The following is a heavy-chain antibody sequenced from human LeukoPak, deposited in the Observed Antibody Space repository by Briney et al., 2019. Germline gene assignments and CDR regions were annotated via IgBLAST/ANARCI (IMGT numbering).Heavy chain of an antibody. D-gene: IGHD4-17*01. Sequence: KTGGSLRLSCAASGFTYSSYNMNWVRQAPGKGLEWVSSISSSSSYIFYADSVKGRFTISRDNAKNSLYLQMNSLRAEDTAVYHCASSDYGGFDYWGQGTLVTVSS. CDR1: GFTYSSYN. CDR3: ASSDYGGFDY. J-gene: IGHJ4*02. V-gene: IGHV3-21*01. CDR2: ISSSSSYI.